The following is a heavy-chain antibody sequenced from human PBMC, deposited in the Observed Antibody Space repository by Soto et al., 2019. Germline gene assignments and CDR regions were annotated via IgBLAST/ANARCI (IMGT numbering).Heavy chain of an antibody. CDR2: IYYSGST. Sequence: SETLSLTCTVSGGSISSYYWSWIRQPPGKGLEWIGYIYYSGSTNYNPSLKSRVTISVDTSKNQFSLKLSSVTAADTAVYYCARHLPPIGYCSSTSCLNGFDPWGQGTLVTVSS. D-gene: IGHD2-2*01. V-gene: IGHV4-59*08. CDR1: GGSISSYY. CDR3: ARHLPPIGYCSSTSCLNGFDP. J-gene: IGHJ5*02.